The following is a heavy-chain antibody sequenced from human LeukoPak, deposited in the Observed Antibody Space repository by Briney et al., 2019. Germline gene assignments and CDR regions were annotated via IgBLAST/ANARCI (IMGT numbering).Heavy chain of an antibody. CDR3: ARGGEGYNYVY. V-gene: IGHV4-30-4*01. J-gene: IGHJ4*02. Sequence: SETRSLTCTVSGGSISSANYYWNWIRQPPGKGLEWIGYISYSGSTHYNPSLKSRATISADTSKNQFSLKLTSMTAADTAVYHCARGGEGYNYVYWGQGTLVTVSS. D-gene: IGHD5-24*01. CDR2: ISYSGST. CDR1: GGSISSANYY.